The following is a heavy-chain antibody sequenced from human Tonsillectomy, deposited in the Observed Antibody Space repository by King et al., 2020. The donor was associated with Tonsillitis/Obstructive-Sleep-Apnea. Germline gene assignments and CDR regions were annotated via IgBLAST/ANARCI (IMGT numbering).Heavy chain of an antibody. V-gene: IGHV3-64D*06. CDR1: GFTFSTYT. Sequence: VQLVESGGGLVQPGGSRRLSCSASGFTFSTYTMHWVRQAPGKGLEYVSAISSDGTGTYYADSVKGRFTISRDNSKNTLYLQMSSLRPEDTAVYYCVRPLPSYYHSSGYYWGQGTLVTVSS. D-gene: IGHD3-22*01. J-gene: IGHJ4*02. CDR2: ISSDGTGT. CDR3: VRPLPSYYHSSGYY.